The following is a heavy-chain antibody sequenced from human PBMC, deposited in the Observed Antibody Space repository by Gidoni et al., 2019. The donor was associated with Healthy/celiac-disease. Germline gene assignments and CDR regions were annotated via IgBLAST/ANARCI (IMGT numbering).Heavy chain of an antibody. J-gene: IGHJ6*02. D-gene: IGHD3-9*01. V-gene: IGHV3-23*01. CDR1: GFTFSSYA. Sequence: EVQLLESGGGLVQPGGSLRLSCAASGFTFSSYAMSWVRQAPGKWLECVSAISGSVGSTYYAYSVKGRFTISRDNSKNTLYLQMNSLRAEDTAVYYCVGSILTRYYYYGMDVWGQGTTVTVSS. CDR2: ISGSVGST. CDR3: VGSILTRYYYYGMDV.